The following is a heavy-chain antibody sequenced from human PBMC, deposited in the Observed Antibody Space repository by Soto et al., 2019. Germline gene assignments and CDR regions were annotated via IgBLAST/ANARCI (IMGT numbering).Heavy chain of an antibody. CDR2: IFYSGTT. V-gene: IGHV4-30-4*01. CDR1: GDSISSADYY. J-gene: IGHJ6*02. CDR3: ARDLWVEPELYYYGMDV. D-gene: IGHD1-1*01. Sequence: SETLSLTCTVSGDSISSADYYWSRIRQTPGKGLEWIGHIFYSGTTYYNPSLKSRLTISVDTSKNHFSLRLTSVTAADTAVYYCARDLWVEPELYYYGMDVWGQGTTVTVSS.